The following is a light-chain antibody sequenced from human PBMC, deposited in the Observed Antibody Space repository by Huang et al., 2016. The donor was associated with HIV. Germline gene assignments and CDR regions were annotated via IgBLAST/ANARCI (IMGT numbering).Light chain of an antibody. J-gene: IGKJ1*01. CDR1: QGISSY. Sequence: AIRVTQSPSSLSASTGDRVTITCRASQGISSYLAWYQQKPGKAPKLLIYAASTLQSGGPSRFSGSGSGTDFTLTISCLQSEDFATYYCQQYYSYRWTFGQGTKVEIK. CDR2: AAS. V-gene: IGKV1-8*01. CDR3: QQYYSYRWT.